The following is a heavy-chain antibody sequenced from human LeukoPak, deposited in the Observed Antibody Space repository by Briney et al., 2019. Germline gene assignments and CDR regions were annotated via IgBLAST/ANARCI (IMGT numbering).Heavy chain of an antibody. V-gene: IGHV4-34*01. Sequence: PSETLSLTCAVYGVSFSGYYWSWIRQPPGKGLEWIGEINHSGSTNYNPSLKSRVTISVDTSENQFSLMLSSVTAADTAVYYCAIGIAVAGTYFDYWGQGTLVTVSS. CDR3: AIGIAVAGTYFDY. J-gene: IGHJ4*02. D-gene: IGHD6-19*01. CDR1: GVSFSGYY. CDR2: INHSGST.